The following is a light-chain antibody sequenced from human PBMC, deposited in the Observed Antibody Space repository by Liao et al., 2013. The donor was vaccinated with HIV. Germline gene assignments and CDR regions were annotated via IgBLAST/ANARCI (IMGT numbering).Light chain of an antibody. V-gene: IGLV3-21*01. CDR2: YNS. Sequence: YVLTQPPSVSVAPGKTARVTCGGYNLGSNSVHWYQQKPGQAPILLIYYNSDRPSGIPERFSGSNSGNTATLTISRVEAGDEADYYCQLWDSSSDHPYVFGTGTQVTVL. CDR3: QLWDSSSDHPYV. CDR1: NLGSNS. J-gene: IGLJ1*01.